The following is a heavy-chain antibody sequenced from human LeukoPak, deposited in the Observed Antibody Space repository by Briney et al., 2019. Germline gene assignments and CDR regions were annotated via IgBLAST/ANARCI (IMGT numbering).Heavy chain of an antibody. CDR3: ARDTTEGVLSLDV. Sequence: GRSLRLSCAASGFTFSGSGMHWVRQAPGKGPEWVAVIWYDGSQRYYAESMKGRFTISRDNSKNTLDLQMSSLRVEDTAVYYCARDTTEGVLSLDVWGQGTTVTVSS. CDR2: IWYDGSQR. D-gene: IGHD2-8*01. J-gene: IGHJ6*02. V-gene: IGHV3-33*01. CDR1: GFTFSGSG.